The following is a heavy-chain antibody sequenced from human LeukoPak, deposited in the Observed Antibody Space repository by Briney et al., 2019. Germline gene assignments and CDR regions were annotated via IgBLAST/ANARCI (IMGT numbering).Heavy chain of an antibody. CDR3: ARGLPIVVVVAATDAFDI. CDR2: ISSSSSYI. CDR1: GFTFSSYS. D-gene: IGHD2-15*01. J-gene: IGHJ3*02. V-gene: IGHV3-21*01. Sequence: GGSLRLSCAASGFTFSSYSMNWVRQAPEKGLEWVSSISSSSSYIYYADSVKGRFTISRDNAKNSLYLQMNSLRAEDTAVYYCARGLPIVVVVAATDAFDIWGQGTMVTVSS.